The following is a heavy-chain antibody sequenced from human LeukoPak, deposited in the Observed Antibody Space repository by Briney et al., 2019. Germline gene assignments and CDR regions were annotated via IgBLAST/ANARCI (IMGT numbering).Heavy chain of an antibody. D-gene: IGHD4-17*01. CDR2: ISTSGTTI. CDR1: GFTFSDYY. J-gene: IGHJ4*02. V-gene: IGHV3-11*04. Sequence: PGGSLRLSCAVSGFTFSDYYMSWVRQAPGKGLDWISYISTSGTTIYYADSVKGRFSVSRDNAKNSLHLQMNSLRAEDTAVYYCASSHDYGDSGPFDYWGQGTLVTVSS. CDR3: ASSHDYGDSGPFDY.